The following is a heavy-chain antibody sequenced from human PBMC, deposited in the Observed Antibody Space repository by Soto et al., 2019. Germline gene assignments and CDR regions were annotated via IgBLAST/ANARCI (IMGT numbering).Heavy chain of an antibody. CDR1: GVTCSSYE. Sequence: LSLSCAASGVTCSSYEMNWVRQAPGKGLEWVSYISSSGSTIYYADSVKGRFTISRDNAKNSLYLQMNSLRAEDTAVYYCARDLRYSSGYCGQGTLVTVSS. V-gene: IGHV3-48*03. CDR3: ARDLRYSSGY. CDR2: ISSSGSTI. J-gene: IGHJ4*02. D-gene: IGHD6-19*01.